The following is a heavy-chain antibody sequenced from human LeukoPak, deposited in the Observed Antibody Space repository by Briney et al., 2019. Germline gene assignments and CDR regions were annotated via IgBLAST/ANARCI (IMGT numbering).Heavy chain of an antibody. CDR2: ISFSGST. CDR3: AREVGSQYYGSGSYSAAHFDH. D-gene: IGHD3-10*01. J-gene: IGHJ5*02. V-gene: IGHV4-59*01. CDR1: GGSISNYY. Sequence: PSETLSLTCTVSGGSISNYYWSWIRQPPGKGLEWIGYISFSGSTKSNPSLKSRVTISVDTSKNQFSLKLNSLTAADTAVYYCAREVGSQYYGSGSYSAAHFDHWGQGTLVTVSS.